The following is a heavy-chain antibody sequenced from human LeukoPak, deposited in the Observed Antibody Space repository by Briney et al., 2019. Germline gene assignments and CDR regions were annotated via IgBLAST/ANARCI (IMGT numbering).Heavy chain of an antibody. CDR2: SSSGSTI. Sequence: GGSLRLSCAASGFTFSDYYMSWIRQAPGKGLEWVSSSGSTIYYADSVKGRFTISRDNAKNSLYLQMNSLRAEDTAVYYCARYSSGSYSWGQGTLVTVSS. D-gene: IGHD1-26*01. CDR1: GFTFSDYY. V-gene: IGHV3-11*01. J-gene: IGHJ4*02. CDR3: ARYSSGSYS.